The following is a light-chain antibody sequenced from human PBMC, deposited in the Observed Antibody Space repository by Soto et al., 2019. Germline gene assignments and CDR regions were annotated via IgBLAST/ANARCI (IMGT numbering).Light chain of an antibody. J-gene: IGKJ1*01. Sequence: EIVLTQSPGTLSFSPGERATLSCRASHSVSSSYLAWYQQKPGQAPRLLIYGASSRATGIPDRFSGSGSGTDFTLTISRLEPEDFAVYYCQQYGSSRTFGQGTKV. V-gene: IGKV3-20*01. CDR2: GAS. CDR1: HSVSSSY. CDR3: QQYGSSRT.